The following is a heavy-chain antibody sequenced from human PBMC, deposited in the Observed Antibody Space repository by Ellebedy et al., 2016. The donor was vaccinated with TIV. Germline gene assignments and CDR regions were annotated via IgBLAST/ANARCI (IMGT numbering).Heavy chain of an antibody. CDR1: GGSMNNGDHY. V-gene: IGHV4-30-4*01. D-gene: IGHD4-17*01. Sequence: MPSETLSLTCTVSGGSMNNGDHYWSWLRQTPGKGLEWLAYMSSDGGAYYNPSLKSRLTISVDASRNQFSLKMSSVTAADTAVFYCARAYGKPGCGAFDPWGQGTLVTVSS. J-gene: IGHJ5*02. CDR2: MSSDGGA. CDR3: ARAYGKPGCGAFDP.